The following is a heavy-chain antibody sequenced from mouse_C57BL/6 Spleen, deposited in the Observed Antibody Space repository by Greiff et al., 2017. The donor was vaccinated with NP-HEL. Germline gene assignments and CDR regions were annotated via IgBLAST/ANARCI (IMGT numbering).Heavy chain of an antibody. D-gene: IGHD1-1*01. J-gene: IGHJ2*01. CDR3: ARLYYYGSSLDY. Sequence: VQLQQPGAELVRPGSSVKLSCKASGYTFTSYWMDWVKQRPGQGLEWIGNIYPSDSETHYNQKFKDKATLTVDKSSSTAYMQLSSLTSEDSAVYYCARLYYYGSSLDYWGQGTTLTVSS. V-gene: IGHV1-61*01. CDR2: IYPSDSET. CDR1: GYTFTSYW.